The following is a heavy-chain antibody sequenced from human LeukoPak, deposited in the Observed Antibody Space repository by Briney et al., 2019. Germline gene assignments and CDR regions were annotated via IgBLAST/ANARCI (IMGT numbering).Heavy chain of an antibody. D-gene: IGHD3-10*01. CDR1: GYSFTSYW. V-gene: IGHV5-51*01. CDR2: IYPGDSDT. J-gene: IGHJ4*02. Sequence: GESLKISCKGSGYSFTSYWIGWVRQMPGKGLEWMGIIYPGDSDTRYSPSFQGQVTISADKSISTAYLQWSSLKASDTAMYYCASSLGTGRSALTLDYWGQGTLVTVSS. CDR3: ASSLGTGRSALTLDY.